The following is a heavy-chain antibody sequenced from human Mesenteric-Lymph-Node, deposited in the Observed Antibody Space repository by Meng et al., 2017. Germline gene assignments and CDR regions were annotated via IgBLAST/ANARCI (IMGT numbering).Heavy chain of an antibody. Sequence: LEHSCPGLVKPSETLSLACTLPGASISSTYWGWTRHPPGKGLEWSGHIYYSGSTNYNPSLKSRVTISVDTSKNQFSLKLSSVTATDTAVYYCARQSGYFDYWGQGTLVTVSS. D-gene: IGHD3-10*01. CDR3: ARQSGYFDY. V-gene: IGHV4-59*08. CDR1: GASISSTY. J-gene: IGHJ4*02. CDR2: IYYSGST.